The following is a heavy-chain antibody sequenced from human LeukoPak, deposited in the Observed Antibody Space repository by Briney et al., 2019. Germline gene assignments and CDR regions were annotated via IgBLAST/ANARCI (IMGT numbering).Heavy chain of an antibody. Sequence: ASVKVSCKASGGTFSSYAISWVRQAPGQGLEWMGGIIPIFGTANYAQKFQGRVTITADESTSTAYMELSSLRSEDTAVYYCATGSHLGQTPHNWFDPWGQGTLVTVSS. V-gene: IGHV1-69*13. CDR3: ATGSHLGQTPHNWFDP. D-gene: IGHD3-10*01. J-gene: IGHJ5*02. CDR1: GGTFSSYA. CDR2: IIPIFGTA.